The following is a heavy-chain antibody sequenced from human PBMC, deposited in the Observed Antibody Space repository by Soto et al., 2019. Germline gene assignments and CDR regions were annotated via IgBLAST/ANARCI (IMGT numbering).Heavy chain of an antibody. D-gene: IGHD6-19*01. CDR2: IFYSGST. Sequence: PSETLSLTCTVSGGSISSSSYKWGWIRQPPGKSLEWIGNIFYSGSTYYNPSLKSRVTLSVDTSKNQFSLTLSSVTAADTAVYYCARYAAVAGILDYWGQGTLVTSPQ. V-gene: IGHV4-39*01. CDR1: GGSISSSSYK. CDR3: ARYAAVAGILDY. J-gene: IGHJ4*02.